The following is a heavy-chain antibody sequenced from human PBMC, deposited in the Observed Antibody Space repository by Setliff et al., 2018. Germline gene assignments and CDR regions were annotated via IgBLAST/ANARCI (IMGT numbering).Heavy chain of an antibody. J-gene: IGHJ4*02. Sequence: ASVKVSCKASGYTFNSYGVAWVRQAPGQGLDWMGWVTIYNGNTKYAQNLQGRLTLSTDRSTNTVYMELGSLTTDDTAIYYCARVESMVRGKNILRHFDYWGQGTQVTVSS. D-gene: IGHD3-10*01. CDR1: GYTFNSYG. CDR2: VTIYNGNT. CDR3: ARVESMVRGKNILRHFDY. V-gene: IGHV1-18*01.